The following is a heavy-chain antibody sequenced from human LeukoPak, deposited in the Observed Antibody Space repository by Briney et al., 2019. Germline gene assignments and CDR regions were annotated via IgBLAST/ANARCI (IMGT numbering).Heavy chain of an antibody. CDR2: ISGNNGNT. D-gene: IGHD2-15*01. Sequence: ASVKVSCKASGYTFTRYGISWVRQAPGQGLEWMGWISGNNGNTNYAQKFQGRVTMTTDTSTSTAYMGLRSLRSDDTAVYYCATDRGYCSGGRCYYWFDPWGQGTLVTVSS. CDR3: ATDRGYCSGGRCYYWFDP. CDR1: GYTFTRYG. V-gene: IGHV1-18*01. J-gene: IGHJ5*02.